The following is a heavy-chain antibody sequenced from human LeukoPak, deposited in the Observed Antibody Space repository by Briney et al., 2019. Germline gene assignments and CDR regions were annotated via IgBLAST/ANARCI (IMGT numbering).Heavy chain of an antibody. CDR3: AKDPIIAAAGSGVEY. D-gene: IGHD6-13*01. J-gene: IGHJ4*02. CDR2: ISGSGGST. V-gene: IGHV3-23*01. CDR1: GFTFSSYA. Sequence: GRSLRLSCAASGFTFSSYAMSWVRQAPGKGLEWVSAISGSGGSTYYADSVKGRFTISRDNSKNTLYLQMNSLRAEDTAVYYCAKDPIIAAAGSGVEYWGQGTLVTVSS.